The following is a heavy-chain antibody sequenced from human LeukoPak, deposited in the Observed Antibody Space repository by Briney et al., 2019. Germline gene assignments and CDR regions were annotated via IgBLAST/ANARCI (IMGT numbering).Heavy chain of an antibody. CDR1: GGSISSYY. D-gene: IGHD3-3*01. V-gene: IGHV4-4*07. Sequence: KPSETLSLTCTVSGGSISSYYWSWIRQPAGKGLEWIGRIYTSGSTNYNPSLKSRVTMSVDTSKNQFSMQLSSVTPEDTAVYYCVRGFCESSPGAFDTWGQGTVVTVSS. CDR2: IYTSGST. J-gene: IGHJ3*02. CDR3: VRGFCESSPGAFDT.